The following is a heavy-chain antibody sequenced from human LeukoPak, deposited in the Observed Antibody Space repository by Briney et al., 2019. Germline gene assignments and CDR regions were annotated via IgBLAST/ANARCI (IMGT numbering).Heavy chain of an antibody. CDR3: AKAMTSSTYYFDS. CDR2: FSLNYVST. CDR1: GFTFRSYA. V-gene: IGHV3-23*01. J-gene: IGHJ4*02. D-gene: IGHD3-9*01. Sequence: GASLKLSCTASGFTFRSYAMNWVRQAPGKGLEWVSDFSLNYVSTYYADSVRGRFPISRDNSKNTMFLQMNGLRAEDTAIYYCAKAMTSSTYYFDSWGQGTLVTVSS.